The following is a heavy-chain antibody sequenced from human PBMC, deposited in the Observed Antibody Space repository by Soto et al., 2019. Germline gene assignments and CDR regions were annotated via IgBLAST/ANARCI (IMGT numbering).Heavy chain of an antibody. J-gene: IGHJ3*02. Sequence: QVQLVQSGAEVKKPGSSVTVSCKASGGTFSTYSISWVRRSPGQGLEWMGGIIPLFDATTDAQKFQGRLTISADESTSTAYMELSRLRSDDTAAYYCARDGGGIKGTMVLGVRHPLDIWGQVTMVTVSS. V-gene: IGHV1-69*01. CDR1: GGTFSTYS. CDR2: IIPLFDAT. D-gene: IGHD3-10*01. CDR3: ARDGGGIKGTMVLGVRHPLDI.